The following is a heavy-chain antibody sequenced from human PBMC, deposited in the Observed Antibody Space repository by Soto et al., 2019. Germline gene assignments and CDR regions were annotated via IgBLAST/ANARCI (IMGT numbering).Heavy chain of an antibody. J-gene: IGHJ4*02. Sequence: SETLSLTCTVSGGSISSYYWSWIRQPPGKGLEWIGYIYYSGSTNYNPSLKSRVTISVDTSKNQFSLKLSSVTAADTAVYYCARVNGNYYGSSGAYFDYWGQGTLVTVSS. CDR1: GGSISSYY. D-gene: IGHD3-22*01. V-gene: IGHV4-59*01. CDR3: ARVNGNYYGSSGAYFDY. CDR2: IYYSGST.